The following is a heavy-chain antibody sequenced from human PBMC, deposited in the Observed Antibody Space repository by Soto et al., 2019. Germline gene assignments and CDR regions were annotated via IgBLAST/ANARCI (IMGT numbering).Heavy chain of an antibody. V-gene: IGHV1-69*02. CDR3: ATSGYSYGYYCSGGSCNPGGLGYYFDY. CDR2: IIPILGIA. CDR1: GGTFSSYT. Sequence: ASVKVSCKASGGTFSSYTISWVRQAPGQGLEWMGRIIPILGIANYAQKFQGRVTITADKSTSTAYMELSSLRSEDTAVYYCATSGYSYGYYCSGGSCNPGGLGYYFDYWGQGTLVTVSS. J-gene: IGHJ4*02. D-gene: IGHD2-15*01.